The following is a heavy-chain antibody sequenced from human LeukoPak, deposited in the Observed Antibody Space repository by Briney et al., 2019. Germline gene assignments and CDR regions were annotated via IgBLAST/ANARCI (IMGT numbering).Heavy chain of an antibody. CDR1: GFPFSSYA. D-gene: IGHD6-19*01. CDR3: ARGSRSSGWYTDY. J-gene: IGHJ4*02. CDR2: ISGSGGST. V-gene: IGHV3-23*01. Sequence: GGSLRLSCAASGFPFSSYAMSWVRQAPGKGLEWVSAISGSGGSTYYADSVKGRFTISRDNSKNTLYLQMNSLRAEGTAVYYCARGSRSSGWYTDYWGQGTLVTVSS.